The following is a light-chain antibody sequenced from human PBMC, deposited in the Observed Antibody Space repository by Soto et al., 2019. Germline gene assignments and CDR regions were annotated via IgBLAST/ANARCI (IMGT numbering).Light chain of an antibody. CDR3: QQYGSSLRT. CDR2: DAA. V-gene: IGKV1-5*01. Sequence: DIQMTQSPSTLSASVGDRVTITCRASQSISSWLAWYQQKPGKAPKLLIYDAASLESGVPSRFSGSGSGTEFTLTISRLEPEDFAVYYCQQYGSSLRTFGQGTKVDIK. J-gene: IGKJ1*01. CDR1: QSISSW.